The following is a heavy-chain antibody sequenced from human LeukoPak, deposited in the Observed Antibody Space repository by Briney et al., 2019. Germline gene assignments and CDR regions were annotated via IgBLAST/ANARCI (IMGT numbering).Heavy chain of an antibody. J-gene: IGHJ3*02. V-gene: IGHV4-39*01. CDR1: GGSISSSSYY. CDR3: ARPPPFDI. CDR2: IYYSGST. Sequence: PSETLSLTCTVSGGSISSSSYYWGWIRQPPGKGLEWIGSIYYSGSTYYNPSLKSRVTISVDTSKNQFSLKLSSVTAADTAVYYCARPPPFDIWGQGTMVTVSS.